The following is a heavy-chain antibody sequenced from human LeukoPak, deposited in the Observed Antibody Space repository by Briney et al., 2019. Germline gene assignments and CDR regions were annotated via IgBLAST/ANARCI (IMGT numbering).Heavy chain of an antibody. Sequence: GGSLRLSCAASRFTFNSFVMSWVRQAPGKGLEWVSSISASGGSAFYADSVEGRFTISRDNSKNTLLHQMYGLRAKDTAVYYCVKGPRGDTIVTLPAALHWGQGTLVTVSS. V-gene: IGHV3-23*01. D-gene: IGHD2-2*01. CDR1: RFTFNSFV. CDR2: ISASGGSA. CDR3: VKGPRGDTIVTLPAALH. J-gene: IGHJ4*02.